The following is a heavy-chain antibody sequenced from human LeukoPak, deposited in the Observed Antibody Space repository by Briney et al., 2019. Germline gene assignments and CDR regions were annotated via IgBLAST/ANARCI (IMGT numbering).Heavy chain of an antibody. V-gene: IGHV1-69*13. D-gene: IGHD3-3*01. CDR1: GYTFTSYG. Sequence: SVKVSCKASGYTFTSYGISWVRQAPGQGLEWMGGIIPIFGTANYAQKFQGRVTITADESTSTAYMELSSLRSEDTAVYYCARDPYYDFWELAEPGMDVWGQGTTVTVSS. CDR3: ARDPYYDFWELAEPGMDV. CDR2: IIPIFGTA. J-gene: IGHJ6*02.